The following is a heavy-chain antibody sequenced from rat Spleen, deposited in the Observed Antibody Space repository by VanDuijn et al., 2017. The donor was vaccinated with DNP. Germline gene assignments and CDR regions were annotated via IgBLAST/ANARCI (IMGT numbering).Heavy chain of an antibody. D-gene: IGHD1-11*01. Sequence: QVQLKESGPGLVQPSQTLSLTCTVSGFSLTNYDVHWVRQPPGKGLEWIAAISNSGITYYNSALKSRLSISRDTSKSQVFLKMNSLQTEDTAMYFCARWEGINAYWGQGTLVTVSS. CDR1: GFSLTNYD. CDR3: ARWEGINAY. V-gene: IGHV2S12*01. J-gene: IGHJ3*01. CDR2: ISNSGIT.